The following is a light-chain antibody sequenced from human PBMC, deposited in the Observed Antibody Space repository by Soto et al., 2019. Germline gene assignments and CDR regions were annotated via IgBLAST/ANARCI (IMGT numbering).Light chain of an antibody. J-gene: IGKJ1*01. Sequence: DIQMTQSPSSLSASVGDRVTITCRSSQSIRSYLNWYQQKLGRAPKLLIYTASNLQTGVPSRFSGSGSGTDFTLTISSLQPEDFATYYCQQSYSSPQPFGQGTKVEIK. CDR2: TAS. CDR1: QSIRSY. CDR3: QQSYSSPQP. V-gene: IGKV1-39*01.